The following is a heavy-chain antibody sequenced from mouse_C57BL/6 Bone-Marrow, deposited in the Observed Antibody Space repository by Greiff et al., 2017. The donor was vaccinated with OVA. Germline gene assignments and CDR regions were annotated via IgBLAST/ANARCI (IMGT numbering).Heavy chain of an antibody. CDR2: ISNGGGST. J-gene: IGHJ4*01. Sequence: EVKLQESGGGLVQPGGSLKLSCAASGFTFSDFYMYWIRQTPEKRLEWVAYISNGGGSTYYPDTVKGRFTISRDNAKNTLYLQMSRLKSEDTAMYSCARLDAMDYWGQGTSVTVSS. CDR1: GFTFSDFY. CDR3: ARLDAMDY. V-gene: IGHV5-12*01.